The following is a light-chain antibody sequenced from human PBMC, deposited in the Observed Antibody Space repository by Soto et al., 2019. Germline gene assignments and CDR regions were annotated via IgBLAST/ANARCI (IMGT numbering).Light chain of an antibody. J-gene: IGKJ5*01. CDR1: QSVSGF. CDR3: QQRSNWPVN. V-gene: IGKV3-11*01. CDR2: DAS. Sequence: EIVLPPSPAPLSLAPGDRSTLCCSASQSVSGFLGWYPQKPGQAPRLLIYDASNRATGIPDRFSGSGSGTDGTLTISSLEPEDWAVDYCQQRSNWPVNCGHGTQLEIK.